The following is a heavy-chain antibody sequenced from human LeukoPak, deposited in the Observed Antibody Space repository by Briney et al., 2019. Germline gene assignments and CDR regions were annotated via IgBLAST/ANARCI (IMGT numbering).Heavy chain of an antibody. CDR3: ALLATTVVTRFDY. Sequence: SVKVSCKASGGTFSSYAISWVRQAPGQGLEWMGGIIPIFSTTNYAQKLQGRVTITADESTSTAYMELSSLRSEDTAVYYCALLATTVVTRFDYWGQGTLVTVSS. J-gene: IGHJ4*02. CDR1: GGTFSSYA. V-gene: IGHV1-69*13. CDR2: IIPIFSTT. D-gene: IGHD4-23*01.